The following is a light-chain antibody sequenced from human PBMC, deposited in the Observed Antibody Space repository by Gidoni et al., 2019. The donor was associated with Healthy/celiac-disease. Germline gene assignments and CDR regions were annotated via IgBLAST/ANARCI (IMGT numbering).Light chain of an antibody. V-gene: IGKV1-39*01. Sequence: IQMTQSPSSLSASVGDRVTITCRASQSISSYLNWYQQKPGKAPKLLIYAASSLQSGVPSRFSGSGSGTDFTLTISSLQPEDVATYYCQQSYSTPGTFGPGTKVDIK. CDR2: AAS. CDR3: QQSYSTPGT. J-gene: IGKJ3*01. CDR1: QSISSY.